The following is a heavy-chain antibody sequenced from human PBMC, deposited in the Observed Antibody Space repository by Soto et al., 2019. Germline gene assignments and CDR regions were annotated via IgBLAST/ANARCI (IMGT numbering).Heavy chain of an antibody. J-gene: IGHJ3*02. D-gene: IGHD2-8*02. Sequence: GGSLRLSCAASGFICSSYDMSWVRQAPGKGLEWVSTILVGGSTHYEDSVKGRFTISRDRSKNTLYLQMNSLTAGDTAVYYCAKSTATGGGAFDICGQGTMVTVSS. CDR1: GFICSSYD. CDR3: AKSTATGGGAFDI. CDR2: ILVGGST. V-gene: IGHV3-23*01.